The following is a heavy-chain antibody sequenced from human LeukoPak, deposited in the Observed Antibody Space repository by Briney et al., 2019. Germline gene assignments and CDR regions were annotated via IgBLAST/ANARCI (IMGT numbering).Heavy chain of an antibody. CDR2: IKSKADGGTT. CDR3: TSYGTQSQSHS. J-gene: IGHJ4*02. D-gene: IGHD4-17*01. CDR1: GFTLSNVW. Sequence: PGGSLRLSCAASGFTLSNVWMSWVRQAPGKGLEWVGLIKSKADGGTTDCAAPVKGRFTISRDDSKNTLFLQMNRLNTEDTAVYYCTSYGTQSQSHSWGLGTLVTVSS. V-gene: IGHV3-15*01.